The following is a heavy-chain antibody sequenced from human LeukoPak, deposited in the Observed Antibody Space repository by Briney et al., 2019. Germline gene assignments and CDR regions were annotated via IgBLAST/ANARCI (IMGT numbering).Heavy chain of an antibody. CDR3: ARDRYGGYDFGFDY. J-gene: IGHJ4*02. CDR2: ISTNGVTI. CDR1: GFTFSSYE. D-gene: IGHD5-12*01. Sequence: PGGSLRLSCAASGFTFSSYEMNWVRQAPGKGLEWISYISTNGVTIYYADSVKGRFTISRDNAKNSLYLQMNSLRADDTAVYYCARDRYGGYDFGFDYWGRGTPVTVSS. V-gene: IGHV3-48*03.